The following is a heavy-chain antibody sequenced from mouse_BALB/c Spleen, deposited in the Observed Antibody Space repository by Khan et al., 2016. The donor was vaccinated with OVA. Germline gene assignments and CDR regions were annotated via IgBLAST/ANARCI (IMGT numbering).Heavy chain of an antibody. CDR3: ARSVTITTVVATDFDY. D-gene: IGHD1-1*01. V-gene: IGHV3-2*02. CDR2: TSYSGRT. Sequence: EVQLQESGPGLVKPSQSLSPTCTVTRYSLTSDYAWNWIRQFPGNKLEWMGYTSYSGRTRYHPSLKSRISITRDTAKNQCVLQLNSVTTEDTATDDCARSVTITTVVATDFDYWGQGTTLTVSS. J-gene: IGHJ2*01. CDR1: RYSLTSDYA.